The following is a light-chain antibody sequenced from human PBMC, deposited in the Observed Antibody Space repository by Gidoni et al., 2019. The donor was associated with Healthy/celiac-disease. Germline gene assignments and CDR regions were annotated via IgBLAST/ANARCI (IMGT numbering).Light chain of an antibody. CDR2: KAS. J-gene: IGKJ1*01. CDR1: QSSSVW. Sequence: DLQMNQSPSTLSASVGDRVTITCRASQSSSVWLAWFQHKREKAPKLLIYKASSLESGVPSRFRGSGAGTKFTLTISSLQPDYVATYYCQQYNSYWTFGQGTKVEIK. V-gene: IGKV1-5*03. CDR3: QQYNSYWT.